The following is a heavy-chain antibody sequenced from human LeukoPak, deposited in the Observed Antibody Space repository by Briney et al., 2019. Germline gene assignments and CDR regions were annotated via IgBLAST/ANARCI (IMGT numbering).Heavy chain of an antibody. Sequence: PGGSLRLSCAASGFTFSSYSMTWVRQAPGKGLEWVSYISSSSSTIYYADSVKSRFTISRDNAKNSLYLQMNSLRAEDTGVYCCARGRFGDWGQGTLVTVSS. CDR3: ARGRFGD. D-gene: IGHD3-10*01. J-gene: IGHJ4*02. CDR2: ISSSSSTI. CDR1: GFTFSSYS. V-gene: IGHV3-48*01.